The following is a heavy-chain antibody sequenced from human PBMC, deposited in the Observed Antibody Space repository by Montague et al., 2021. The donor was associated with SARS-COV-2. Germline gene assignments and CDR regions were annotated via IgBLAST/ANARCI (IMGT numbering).Heavy chain of an antibody. CDR2: INHSGST. CDR3: ARGQTHGDYFSGIDV. V-gene: IGHV4-34*01. CDR1: GGSFSGYY. J-gene: IGHJ6*02. D-gene: IGHD4-17*01. Sequence: SETLSLTCAVYGGSFSGYYWSWIRQPPGKGLEWFGEINHSGSTNYNPSLKSRATISVDTSKNQFSLKLSSVTAADTAVYYCARGQTHGDYFSGIDVWGQGTTVTVSS.